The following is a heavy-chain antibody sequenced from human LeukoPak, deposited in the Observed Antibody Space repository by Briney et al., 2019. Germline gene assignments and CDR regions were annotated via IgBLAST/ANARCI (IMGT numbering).Heavy chain of an antibody. CDR2: MNPNGGNT. V-gene: IGHV1-8*01. Sequence: ASVKVSCKASGYTFTSYDINWVRQATGQGLEWMGWMNPNGGNTGYAQKFQGRVTMTRNSSITTAYMELSSLRSEDTAVYYCARRHGRCSDGSCYYPDYWGQGTLVTVSS. CDR1: GYTFTSYD. J-gene: IGHJ4*02. D-gene: IGHD2-15*01. CDR3: ARRHGRCSDGSCYYPDY.